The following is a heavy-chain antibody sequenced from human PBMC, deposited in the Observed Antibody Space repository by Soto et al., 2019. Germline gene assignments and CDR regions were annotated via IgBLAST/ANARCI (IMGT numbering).Heavy chain of an antibody. CDR1: GFTFSSYG. Sequence: QVQLVESGGGVVQPGRSLRLSCAASGFTFSSYGMHWVRQAPGKGLEWVAVISYDGSNKYYADSVKGRFTISRDNSKNTLYLKMNSLRAGETVLYSWAKDLLRFWVWLPFYGMAVWAQGTTVTASS. D-gene: IGHD3-3*01. CDR2: ISYDGSNK. CDR3: AKDLLRFWVWLPFYGMAV. V-gene: IGHV3-30*18. J-gene: IGHJ6*02.